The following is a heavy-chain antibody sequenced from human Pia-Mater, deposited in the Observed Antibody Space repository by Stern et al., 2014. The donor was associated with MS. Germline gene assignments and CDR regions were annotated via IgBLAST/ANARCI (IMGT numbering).Heavy chain of an antibody. Sequence: MQLVESGGGLVKPGGSLRLSCAASGFSFSDYYMSWIRQAPGQGLEWVSYIGTRGTTIDYTDSVEGRFTISRENAKNSLYLQMNSLRAEDTAVYYCARGGKSTFSYWGQGTLVTVSS. CDR1: GFSFSDYY. D-gene: IGHD2-2*01. J-gene: IGHJ4*02. CDR2: IGTRGTTI. CDR3: ARGGKSTFSY. V-gene: IGHV3-11*01.